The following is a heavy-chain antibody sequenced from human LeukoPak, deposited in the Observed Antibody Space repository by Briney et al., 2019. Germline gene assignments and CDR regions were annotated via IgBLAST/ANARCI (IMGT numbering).Heavy chain of an antibody. Sequence: PSQTLSLTCGVSGASVSSIGYSWSWIRQPPGRGLEWIGYIYQSGSASYNPSLQSRVTISIDKSKNQFSLNLNSVTAADTAVYYCARNSYYDNSGEGAFDIWGQGTMVTVSS. CDR2: IYQSGSA. J-gene: IGHJ3*02. V-gene: IGHV4-30-2*01. CDR3: ARNSYYDNSGEGAFDI. CDR1: GASVSSIGYS. D-gene: IGHD3-22*01.